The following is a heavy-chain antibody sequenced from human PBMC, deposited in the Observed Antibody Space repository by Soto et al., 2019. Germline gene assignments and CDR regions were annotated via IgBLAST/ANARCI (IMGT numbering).Heavy chain of an antibody. D-gene: IGHD3-16*01. CDR3: VPLGRGHY. Sequence: EVQLVESGGGLVQPGGSLKLSCAASGFTFSGSAMHWVRQASGKGLEWVGRIRSKANSYATAYAASVKGRFTISRDDSKNTAYLEMNSLKTEGTGVYFRVPLGRGHYWGQGTLVTVS. CDR2: IRSKANSYAT. J-gene: IGHJ4*01. V-gene: IGHV3-73*02. CDR1: GFTFSGSA.